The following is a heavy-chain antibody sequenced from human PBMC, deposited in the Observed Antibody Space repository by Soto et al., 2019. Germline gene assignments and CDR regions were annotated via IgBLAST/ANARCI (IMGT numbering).Heavy chain of an antibody. Sequence: GASVKVSCKASGYSFTSYYMHWVRQAPGQGLEWMGIINPSGGSTSYAQKFQGRVTMTRDTSASTAYMELSSLRSEDTAVYYCARSGMSYGDYTYYYYYYGMDVWGQGTTVTVSS. V-gene: IGHV1-46*01. D-gene: IGHD4-17*01. CDR2: INPSGGST. CDR1: GYSFTSYY. CDR3: ARSGMSYGDYTYYYYYYGMDV. J-gene: IGHJ6*02.